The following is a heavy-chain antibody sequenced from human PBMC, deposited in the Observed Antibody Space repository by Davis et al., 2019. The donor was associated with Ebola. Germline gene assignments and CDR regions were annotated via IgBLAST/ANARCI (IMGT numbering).Heavy chain of an antibody. J-gene: IGHJ4*02. CDR2: INPDGTNV. V-gene: IGHV3-74*01. CDR1: GFRLSDYW. CDR3: ASSVWPHTLAH. D-gene: IGHD6-19*01. Sequence: PGGSLRLSCEASGFRLSDYWMHWVRHSPRRGPEWVSRINPDGTNVGYADFVKGRFTISRDNTKNTLYVQMNSLGADDTALYYCASSVWPHTLAHWGPGTPVTVSS.